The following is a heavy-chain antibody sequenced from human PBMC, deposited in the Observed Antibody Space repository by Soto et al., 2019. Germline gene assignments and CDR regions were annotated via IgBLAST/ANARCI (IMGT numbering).Heavy chain of an antibody. CDR3: ARDTYDYDSSDQFSADAFDI. CDR2: ISNDGSST. V-gene: IGHV3-74*01. Sequence: EVQLVESGGGLVQPGGSLRLSCAASGFTSSSYWIHWVRQAPGTGLVWVSRISNDGSSTNYADSVKGRFTISRDNAKNTVYLQMNSLRAEDTAVYYCARDTYDYDSSDQFSADAFDIWGQGTMVTVSS. D-gene: IGHD3-22*01. J-gene: IGHJ3*02. CDR1: GFTSSSYW.